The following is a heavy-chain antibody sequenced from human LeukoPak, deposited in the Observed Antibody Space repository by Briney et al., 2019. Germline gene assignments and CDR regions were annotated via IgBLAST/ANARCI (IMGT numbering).Heavy chain of an antibody. D-gene: IGHD6-19*01. J-gene: IGHJ4*02. Sequence: RGSLRLSCAASGFTVSSNYMSWVRQAPGKGLEWVSVIYSGGRNIYADSVKGRITISRDNSKNTKDLQMNSLRAEDTAVYYCARAESGQWYIDYWGQGTLVTVS. CDR3: ARAESGQWYIDY. CDR1: GFTVSSNY. CDR2: IYSGGRN. V-gene: IGHV3-66*01.